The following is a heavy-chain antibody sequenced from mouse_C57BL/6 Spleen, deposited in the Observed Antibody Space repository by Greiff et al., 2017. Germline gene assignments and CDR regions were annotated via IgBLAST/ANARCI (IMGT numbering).Heavy chain of an antibody. D-gene: IGHD2-5*01. J-gene: IGHJ3*01. CDR1: GFTFSSYA. Sequence: EVQVVESGEGLVKPGGSLKLSCAASGFTFSSYAMSWVRQTPEKRLEWVAYISSGGDYIYYADTVKGRFTISRDNARNTLYLQMSSLKSEDTAMYYCTRDRGAYYSNFDLAWFAYWGQGTLVTVSA. CDR2: ISSGGDYI. V-gene: IGHV5-9-1*02. CDR3: TRDRGAYYSNFDLAWFAY.